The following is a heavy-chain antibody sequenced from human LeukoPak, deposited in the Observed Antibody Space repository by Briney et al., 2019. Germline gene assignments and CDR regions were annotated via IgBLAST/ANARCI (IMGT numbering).Heavy chain of an antibody. CDR1: RGSITNSSCY. V-gene: IGHV4-39*01. Sequence: SETLSLTCAVSRGSITNSSCYWGWIRQPPGKGLEWIGGIYYTGTTYYSPSLNSRITISMDTSKKQFSLRLASVTAADTAVYYCARQPGYYYDSSGYQSLGYFDYWGQGTLVTVSS. CDR2: IYYTGTT. CDR3: ARQPGYYYDSSGYQSLGYFDY. D-gene: IGHD3-22*01. J-gene: IGHJ4*02.